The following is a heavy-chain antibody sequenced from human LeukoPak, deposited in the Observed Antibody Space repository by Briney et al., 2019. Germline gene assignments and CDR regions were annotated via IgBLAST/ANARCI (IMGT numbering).Heavy chain of an antibody. CDR1: GFTFSSYG. CDR3: ARDSSGSMFDY. D-gene: IGHD3-22*01. J-gene: IGHJ4*02. V-gene: IGHV3-33*01. CDR2: IWYDGSNK. Sequence: PGRSLRLSCAASGFTFSSYGMHWVRQAPGKGLEWVAVIWYDGSNKYYADSVKGRFTISRDNSKNTLYLQMNSLRAEDTALYYCARDSSGSMFDYWGQGTLVTVSS.